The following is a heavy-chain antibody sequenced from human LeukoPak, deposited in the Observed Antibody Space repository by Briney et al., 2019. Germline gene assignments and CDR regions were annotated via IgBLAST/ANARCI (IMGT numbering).Heavy chain of an antibody. V-gene: IGHV3-30*18. CDR1: GFTFSSSG. CDR3: AKGKIRCDDFGGFDY. Sequence: PGRSLRLSCAASGFTFSSSGMHWVRQAPGKGLEWVAVISYDGGNKYYADSVKGRFTISRDNSKNTLYLQMNSLIPEDTAVYFCAKGKIRCDDFGGFDYWGQGTLVSVSS. CDR2: ISYDGGNK. J-gene: IGHJ4*02. D-gene: IGHD3-10*01.